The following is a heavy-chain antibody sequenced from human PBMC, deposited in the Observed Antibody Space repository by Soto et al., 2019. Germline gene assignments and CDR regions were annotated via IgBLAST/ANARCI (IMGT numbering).Heavy chain of an antibody. V-gene: IGHV1-2*04. CDR2: INPNSGGT. D-gene: IGHD6-19*01. CDR3: ARTGIAVAGTRDYYYGMDV. Sequence: GASMKVSCKASGYTFTGYYMHWVRQAPGQGLEWMGWINPNSGGTNYAQKFQGWVTMTRDTSISTAYMELSRLRSDDTAVYYCARTGIAVAGTRDYYYGMDVWGQGTTVTVSS. CDR1: GYTFTGYY. J-gene: IGHJ6*02.